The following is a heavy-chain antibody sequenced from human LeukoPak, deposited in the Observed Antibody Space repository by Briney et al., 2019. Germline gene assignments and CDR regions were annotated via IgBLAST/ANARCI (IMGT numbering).Heavy chain of an antibody. J-gene: IGHJ4*02. CDR3: ARDRPLYDSSGYYLDY. Sequence: ASVKVSCKASGYTFTGYYMHWVRQAPGQGLEWMGWINPNSGDTKYAQKFQGRVTMTRDTSTSTVYMELSSLRSEDTAVYYCARDRPLYDSSGYYLDYWGRGTLVTVSS. V-gene: IGHV1-2*02. D-gene: IGHD3-22*01. CDR1: GYTFTGYY. CDR2: INPNSGDT.